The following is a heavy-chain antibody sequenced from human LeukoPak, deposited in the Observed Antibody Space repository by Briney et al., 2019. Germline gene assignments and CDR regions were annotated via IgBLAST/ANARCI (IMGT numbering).Heavy chain of an antibody. Sequence: ASVKVSCKASGYIFAHYHTHWVRQAPGQGLEWMGSLNPNTGDTPLPQKFQGRVTMTRDTSITVGYMELSSLTFDDTGVYYCARDPDSGPDLWGQGTLVTVAS. CDR2: LNPNTGDT. J-gene: IGHJ4*02. V-gene: IGHV1-2*02. D-gene: IGHD2-15*01. CDR1: GYIFAHYH. CDR3: ARDPDSGPDL.